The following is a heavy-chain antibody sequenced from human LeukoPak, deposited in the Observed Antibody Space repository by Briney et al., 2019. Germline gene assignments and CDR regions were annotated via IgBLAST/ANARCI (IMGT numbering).Heavy chain of an antibody. J-gene: IGHJ6*02. CDR2: ISAYNGNT. V-gene: IGHV1-18*01. CDR1: GYTFTSYG. CDR3: ARDSYSGSYYYYYGMDV. Sequence: ASVKVSCKASGYTFTSYGISWVRQAPGQGLEWMGWISAYNGNTNYAQKLRGRVTMTTDTSTSTAYMELRSLRSDDTAVYYCARDSYSGSYYYYYGMDVWGQGTLVTVSS. D-gene: IGHD1-26*01.